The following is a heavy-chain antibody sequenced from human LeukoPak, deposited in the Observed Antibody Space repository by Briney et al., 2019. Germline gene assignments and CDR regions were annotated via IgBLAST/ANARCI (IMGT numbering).Heavy chain of an antibody. CDR3: ATDNYYDSSGYYHPLGY. CDR1: GYTFTSYD. V-gene: IGHV1-8*01. J-gene: IGHJ4*02. CDR2: MNPNSGNT. D-gene: IGHD3-22*01. Sequence: ASVKVSCKASGYTFTSYDINWVRQATGQGLEWMGWMNPNSGNTGYAQKFQGRVTMTRNTSISTAYMELSSLRSEDTAVYYCATDNYYDSSGYYHPLGYWGQGTLVTVSS.